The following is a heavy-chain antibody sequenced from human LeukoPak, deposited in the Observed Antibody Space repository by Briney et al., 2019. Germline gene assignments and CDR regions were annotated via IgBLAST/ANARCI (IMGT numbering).Heavy chain of an antibody. D-gene: IGHD2-2*02. CDR3: ARRRPYMYFFDY. V-gene: IGHV4-59*08. J-gene: IGHJ4*02. CDR1: GDSITGYY. Sequence: PSETLSLTCTVSGDSITGYYWSWIRQSPGEGLEWLGYINYSGSANYNPSLKSRVTISVTTSRNQFSLKLTSVTAADTAVYYCARRRPYMYFFDYWGQGTLVTVPS. CDR2: INYSGSA.